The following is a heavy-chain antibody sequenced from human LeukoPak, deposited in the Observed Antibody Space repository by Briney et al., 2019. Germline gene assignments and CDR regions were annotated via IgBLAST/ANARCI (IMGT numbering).Heavy chain of an antibody. CDR3: ARDRVYYDSSGYEYYYYGMDV. J-gene: IGHJ6*02. CDR1: GFTFSTYA. V-gene: IGHV3-23*01. D-gene: IGHD3-22*01. Sequence: GGSLRLSCAVSGFTFSTYAMSWVRQAPGKGLEWISAVRGSGSDTYYADSVKGRFTISRDNSKNTLYLQMNSLRAEDTAVYYCARDRVYYDSSGYEYYYYGMDVWGQGTTVTVSS. CDR2: VRGSGSDT.